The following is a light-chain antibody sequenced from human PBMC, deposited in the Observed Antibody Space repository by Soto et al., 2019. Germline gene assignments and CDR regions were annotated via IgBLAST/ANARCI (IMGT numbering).Light chain of an antibody. CDR1: QSVSSN. Sequence: IVLTQSPATLSVSPGERATLSCRASQSVSSNLAWYQQKPGQAPRLLIYGASTRATGIPARFSGSGSGTEFTLTISSLQSEDFAVYYCQQYNNWPPPTFGGGTKVDI. CDR2: GAS. J-gene: IGKJ4*01. CDR3: QQYNNWPPPT. V-gene: IGKV3-15*01.